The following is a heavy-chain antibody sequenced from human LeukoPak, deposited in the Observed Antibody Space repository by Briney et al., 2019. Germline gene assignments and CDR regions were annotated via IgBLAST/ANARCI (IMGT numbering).Heavy chain of an antibody. CDR3: ARGRMVSGYLDY. CDR2: IYYSGST. J-gene: IGHJ4*02. V-gene: IGHV4-30-4*01. D-gene: IGHD3-22*01. Sequence: SETLSLTCTVSGGSISSGDYYWSWIRQPPGKGLEWIGYIYYSGSTYYNPSLKSRVTISVDRSKNQFSLKLSSVTAADTAVYYCARGRMVSGYLDYWGQGTLVTVSS. CDR1: GGSISSGDYY.